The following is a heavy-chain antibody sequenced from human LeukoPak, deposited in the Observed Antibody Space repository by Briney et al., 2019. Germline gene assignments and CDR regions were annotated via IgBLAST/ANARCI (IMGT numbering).Heavy chain of an antibody. D-gene: IGHD1-1*01. J-gene: IGHJ3*02. CDR1: GGSFTGYY. CDR2: IDHSGST. Sequence: ASETLSLTCAVYGGSFTGYYWSWIRQPPGKGLEWIGEIDHSGSTNYNPSLKSRVTISVDTSKNQFSLKLSSVTAADTAVYYCARDRGGTHLDAFDIWGQGTMVTVSS. CDR3: ARDRGGTHLDAFDI. V-gene: IGHV4-34*01.